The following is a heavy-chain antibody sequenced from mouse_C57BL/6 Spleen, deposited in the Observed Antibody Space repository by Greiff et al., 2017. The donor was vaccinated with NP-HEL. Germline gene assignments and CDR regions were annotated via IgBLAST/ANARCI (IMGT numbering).Heavy chain of an antibody. D-gene: IGHD1-1*01. CDR2: IDPSDSYT. CDR3: ARNYYGSRGYFDV. J-gene: IGHJ1*03. CDR1: GYTFTSYW. V-gene: IGHV1-59*01. Sequence: VQLQQSGAELVRPGTSVKLSCKASGYTFTSYWMHWVKQRPGQGLEWIGVIDPSDSYTNYNQKFKGKATLTVDTSSSTAYMQLSSLTSEDSAVYYCARNYYGSRGYFDVWGTGTTVTVSS.